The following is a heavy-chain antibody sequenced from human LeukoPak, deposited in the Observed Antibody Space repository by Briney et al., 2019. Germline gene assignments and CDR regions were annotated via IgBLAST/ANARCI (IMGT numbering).Heavy chain of an antibody. CDR3: ARVVGITIFGVAGPFDY. J-gene: IGHJ4*02. CDR1: GFTFSSYS. D-gene: IGHD3-3*01. V-gene: IGHV3-48*01. CDR2: ISSSSSTI. Sequence: GGSLRLSCAASGFTFSSYSMNWVRQAPGKGLEWVSYISSSSSTIYYADSVKGRFTISRDNSKNTLYLQMNSLRAEDTAVYYCARVVGITIFGVAGPFDYWGQGTLVTVSS.